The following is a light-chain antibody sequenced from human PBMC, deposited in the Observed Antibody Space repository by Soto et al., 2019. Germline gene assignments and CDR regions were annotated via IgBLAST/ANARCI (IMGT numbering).Light chain of an antibody. V-gene: IGKV1-27*01. J-gene: IGKJ1*01. Sequence: DIQMTQSPSSLSASVGDRVTITCRASQGIGNYLAWYQQKPGKVPKLLIYAASTLQSGVPSRFSGSGSGTDFTLTISSLQPEDVATYYCQKYNRVGTFGQGTKVEIK. CDR1: QGIGNY. CDR3: QKYNRVGT. CDR2: AAS.